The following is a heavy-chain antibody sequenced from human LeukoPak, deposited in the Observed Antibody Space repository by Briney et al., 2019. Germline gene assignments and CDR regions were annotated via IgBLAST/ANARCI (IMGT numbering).Heavy chain of an antibody. J-gene: IGHJ5*02. CDR3: AREREGYYDYVWGSYRLGH. CDR2: IIPIFGTA. D-gene: IGHD3-16*02. V-gene: IGHV1-69*05. Sequence: SVKVSCKASGGTLSSYAISWVRQAPGQGLEWMGRIIPIFGTANYAQKFQGRVTITTDESTSSAYMELSSLRSEDTAVYYCAREREGYYDYVWGSYRLGHWGQGTLVTVSS. CDR1: GGTLSSYA.